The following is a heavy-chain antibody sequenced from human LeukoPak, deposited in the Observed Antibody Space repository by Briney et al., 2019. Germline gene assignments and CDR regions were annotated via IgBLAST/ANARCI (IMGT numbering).Heavy chain of an antibody. V-gene: IGHV4-59*11. J-gene: IGHJ4*02. D-gene: IGHD3-22*01. CDR1: GGSLSTHH. CDR3: ARGYDSSAYYPFNY. Sequence: SETLSLTCVVSGGSLSTHHWSWIRQSPGRGLEWIGYISDSGGTNYNPSLKSRVTISADTSKNQFSLMLSSVTAADTAVYYCARGYDSSAYYPFNYWGQGTLVTVSS. CDR2: ISDSGGT.